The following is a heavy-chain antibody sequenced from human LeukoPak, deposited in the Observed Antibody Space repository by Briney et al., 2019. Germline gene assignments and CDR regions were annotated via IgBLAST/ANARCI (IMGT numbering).Heavy chain of an antibody. D-gene: IGHD3-10*01. V-gene: IGHV3-43*02. CDR2: ISGDGGST. CDR1: GFTFDDYA. J-gene: IGHJ3*02. CDR3: AKDMRITMVRGVIIPDAFDI. Sequence: GSLRLSCAASGFTFDDYAMHWVRQAPGKGLEWVSLISGDGGSTYYADSVKGRFTISRDNSKNSLYLQMNSLRTEDTALYYCAKDMRITMVRGVIIPDAFDIWGQGTMVTVSS.